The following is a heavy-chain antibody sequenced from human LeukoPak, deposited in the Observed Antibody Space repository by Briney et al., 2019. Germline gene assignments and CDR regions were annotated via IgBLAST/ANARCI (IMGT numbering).Heavy chain of an antibody. Sequence: PGGSLRLSCAASGFTFSDYYMNWIRQAPGRGLEWVSYISRGGTTIYYADSVKGRFTISRDDAKNSLYLQMNSVRVEDSAVYYCEIVGTTEGSFDIWGQGTVATVSS. CDR3: EIVGTTEGSFDI. V-gene: IGHV3-11*01. J-gene: IGHJ3*02. CDR1: GFTFSDYY. D-gene: IGHD1-7*01. CDR2: ISRGGTTI.